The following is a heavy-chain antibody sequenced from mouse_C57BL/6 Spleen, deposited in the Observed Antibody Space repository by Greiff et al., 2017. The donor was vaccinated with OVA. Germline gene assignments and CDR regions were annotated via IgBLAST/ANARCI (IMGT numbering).Heavy chain of an antibody. CDR3: TRGFYDGYPFAY. CDR1: GFNIKDDY. J-gene: IGHJ3*01. Sequence: VQLQQSGAELVRPGASVKLSCTASGFNIKDDYMHWVKQRPEQGLEWIGWIDPENGDTEYASKFQGKATITADTSSNTAYLQLSSLTSEDTAVYYCTRGFYDGYPFAYWGQGTLVTVSA. CDR2: IDPENGDT. D-gene: IGHD2-3*01. V-gene: IGHV14-4*01.